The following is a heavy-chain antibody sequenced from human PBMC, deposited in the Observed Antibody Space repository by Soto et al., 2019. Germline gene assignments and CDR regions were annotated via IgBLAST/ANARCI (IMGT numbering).Heavy chain of an antibody. CDR1: GYTFTNYD. J-gene: IGHJ6*02. CDR3: ARKGYIANFGLYX. V-gene: IGHV1-18*01. D-gene: IGHD5-12*01. Sequence: RASVKVSCKASGYTFTNYDVAWVRRAPGQGLQWMGLISFSKGKTYYEQSFQGRVTMATDTVTTTVYMEVRSLRSDDTAVYYCARKGYIANFGLYXWGQGTSFTVS. CDR2: ISFSKGKT.